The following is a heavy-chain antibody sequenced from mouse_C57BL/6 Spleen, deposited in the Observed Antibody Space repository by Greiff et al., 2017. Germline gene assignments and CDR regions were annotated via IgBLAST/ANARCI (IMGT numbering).Heavy chain of an antibody. CDR3: TVYDYDAGFAY. J-gene: IGHJ3*01. CDR2: IDPENGDT. V-gene: IGHV14-4*01. D-gene: IGHD2-4*01. CDR1: GFNIKDDY. Sequence: VQLQQSGAELVRPGASVKLSCTASGFNIKDDYMHWVKQRPEQGLEWIGWIDPENGDTEYASKFQGKATITADTSSNTAYLQLSSLTSEDTAVYYCTVYDYDAGFAYWGQGTLVTVSA.